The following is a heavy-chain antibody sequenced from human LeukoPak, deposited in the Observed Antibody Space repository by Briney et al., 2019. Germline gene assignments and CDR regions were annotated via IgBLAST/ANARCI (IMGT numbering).Heavy chain of an antibody. CDR2: IFPSGST. CDR3: AREYAGDGYNNWFDP. CDR1: GGSITNNNW. V-gene: IGHV4-4*02. Sequence: SETLSLTCAVSGGSITNNNWWSWVRQPPGQGLEWIGEIFPSGSTTYSPSLKSRVTISMDKSRNQFSLKLTSVTAADTAVYYCAREYAGDGYNNWFDPWGQGTLVTVSS. J-gene: IGHJ5*02. D-gene: IGHD5-24*01.